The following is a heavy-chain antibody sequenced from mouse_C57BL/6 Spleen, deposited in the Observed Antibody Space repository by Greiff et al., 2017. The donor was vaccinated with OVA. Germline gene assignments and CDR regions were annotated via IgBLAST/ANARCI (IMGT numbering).Heavy chain of an antibody. Sequence: VQLKQSGPELVKPGASVKIPCKASGYTFTDYNMDWVKQSHGKSLEWIGDINPNNGGTIYNQKFKGKATLTVDKSSSTAYMELRSLTSEDTAVYYCAREDYYGSSDWYFDVWGTGTTVTVSS. CDR3: AREDYYGSSDWYFDV. J-gene: IGHJ1*03. D-gene: IGHD1-1*01. CDR2: INPNNGGT. V-gene: IGHV1-18*01. CDR1: GYTFTDYN.